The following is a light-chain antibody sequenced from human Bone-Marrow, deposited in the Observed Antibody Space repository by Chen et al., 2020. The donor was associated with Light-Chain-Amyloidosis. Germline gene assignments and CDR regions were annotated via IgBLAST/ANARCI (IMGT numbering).Light chain of an antibody. CDR3: GYDGGRDTFL. CDR2: EVS. CDR1: SHDVGTYAL. Sequence: QSALTQPASVSGSPGQSITISCTGASHDVGTYALASWYQQHPGGAPKLIIYEVSKRPSGGSNRFSGSKSGNTASLTISGLQAEDEADYHCGYDGGRDTFLFGGGTRLTVL. V-gene: IGLV2-23*02. J-gene: IGLJ2*01.